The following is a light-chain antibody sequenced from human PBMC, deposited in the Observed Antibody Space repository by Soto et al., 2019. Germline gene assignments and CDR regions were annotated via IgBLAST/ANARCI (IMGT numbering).Light chain of an antibody. J-gene: IGKJ1*01. V-gene: IGKV4-1*01. CDR3: QQYHSTPWT. Sequence: DVVMTQSPDSLAVSLCERATIKCKSSQSVLHSASNNNFLLWYQQKPGRPPKLLIHWASTRQSGVPDRFSGSGSGTDFTLTINNLQPEDVAVYYCQQYHSTPWTFGQGTRVEIK. CDR1: QSVLHSASNNNF. CDR2: WAS.